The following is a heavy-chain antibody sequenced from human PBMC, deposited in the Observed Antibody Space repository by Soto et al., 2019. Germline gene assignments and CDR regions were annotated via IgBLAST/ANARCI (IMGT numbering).Heavy chain of an antibody. CDR2: IFPDDSDI. V-gene: IGHV5-51*01. CDR3: AKLPPRAQSLVRYYFDY. D-gene: IGHD3-10*01. CDR1: GFTFTDYW. Sequence: GESLKISCKASGFTFTDYWIGWLRQMPWKGLEWMGIIFPDDSDIKYSTSFQGQVIISADRSITTAYLQMSSLKASDTAIYYCAKLPPRAQSLVRYYFDYWGQGTPVTVS. J-gene: IGHJ4*02.